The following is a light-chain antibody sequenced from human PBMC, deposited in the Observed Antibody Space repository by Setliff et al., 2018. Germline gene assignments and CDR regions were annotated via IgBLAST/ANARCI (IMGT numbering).Light chain of an antibody. CDR2: AVT. Sequence: QSVLTQPASVSGSLGQSITISCTGTSNDVGGYNYVSWYKQHPGEAPRLMIYAVTKRPSGVSNRFSGSKSGKAASLTISGLQAEDEADYYCCSYVRGSAYVFGTGTKVTVL. CDR3: CSYVRGSAYV. V-gene: IGLV2-14*03. J-gene: IGLJ1*01. CDR1: SNDVGGYNY.